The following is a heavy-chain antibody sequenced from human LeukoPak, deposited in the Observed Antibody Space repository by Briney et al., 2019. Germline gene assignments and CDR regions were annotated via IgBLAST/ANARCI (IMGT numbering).Heavy chain of an antibody. J-gene: IGHJ4*02. D-gene: IGHD5-18*01. CDR3: ARGALDTKTRFDY. CDR2: IYYSGST. V-gene: IGHV4-59*01. Sequence: SETLSLTCTVSGGSISGYYWSWIRQPPGKGLEWIGYIYYSGSTKYNPSLKSRVTISVDASKNQFSLRLSSLTAADTAVYYCARGALDTKTRFDYWGQGTLVTVSA. CDR1: GGSISGYY.